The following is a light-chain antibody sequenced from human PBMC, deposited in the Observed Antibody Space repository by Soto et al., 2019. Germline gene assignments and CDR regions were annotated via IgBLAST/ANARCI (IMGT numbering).Light chain of an antibody. CDR1: QTIRGL. CDR2: DTS. Sequence: EIVLTQSPATLSLSPGERATLSCRTSQTIRGLLNWYQQRPGQAPRLLIYDTSNRATDIPARFSGSGSGTDFILTISSLDPEDFGVYFCQQRHNCPITFVQGTRLDIK. J-gene: IGKJ5*01. CDR3: QQRHNCPIT. V-gene: IGKV3-11*01.